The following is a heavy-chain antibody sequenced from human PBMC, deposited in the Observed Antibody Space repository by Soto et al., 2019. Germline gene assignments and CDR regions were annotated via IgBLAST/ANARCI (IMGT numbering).Heavy chain of an antibody. CDR3: AKEFGSLGIFDY. J-gene: IGHJ4*02. CDR2: ISYDGSNK. Sequence: VGSLRLSCAASGFTFSSYGMHWVRQAPGKGLEWVAVISYDGSNKYYADSVKGRFTISRDNSKNTLYLQMNSLRAEDTAVYYCAKEFGSLGIFDYWGQGTLVTVSS. V-gene: IGHV3-30*18. D-gene: IGHD3-10*01. CDR1: GFTFSSYG.